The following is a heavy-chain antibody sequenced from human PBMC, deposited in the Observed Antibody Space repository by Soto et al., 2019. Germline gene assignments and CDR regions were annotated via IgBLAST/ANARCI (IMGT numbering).Heavy chain of an antibody. CDR3: AKVGSSGWLAAVYYYYGMDV. CDR2: ISGSGGST. Sequence: PGGSLRLSCAASGFTFSSYAMSWVRQAPGKGLEWVSAISGSGGSTYYADSVKGRFTISRDNSKNTLYLQMNSLRAEDTAVYYCAKVGSSGWLAAVYYYYGMDVWGQGTTVTVSS. V-gene: IGHV3-23*01. D-gene: IGHD6-19*01. J-gene: IGHJ6*02. CDR1: GFTFSSYA.